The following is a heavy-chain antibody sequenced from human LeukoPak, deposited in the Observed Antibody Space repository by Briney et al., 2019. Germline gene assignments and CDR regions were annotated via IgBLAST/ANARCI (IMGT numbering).Heavy chain of an antibody. J-gene: IGHJ4*02. Sequence: PGGSLRLSCAASGFIFKNYGMNWVRQAPGKGLQWVSYISATSGSINYADSVQGRFTISRDNAQNSLYLQMNSLRGDDTAVYYCARGGAARPDYWGQGTLVTVSS. CDR3: ARGGAARPDY. D-gene: IGHD6-6*01. CDR2: ISATSGSI. CDR1: GFIFKNYG. V-gene: IGHV3-21*06.